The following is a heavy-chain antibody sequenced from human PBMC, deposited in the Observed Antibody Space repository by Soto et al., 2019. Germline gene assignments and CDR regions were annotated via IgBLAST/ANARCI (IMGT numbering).Heavy chain of an antibody. CDR3: ARLTDGDYVGWFDP. CDR2: ISGSGGST. J-gene: IGHJ5*02. V-gene: IGHV3-23*01. D-gene: IGHD4-17*01. Sequence: GGSLRLSCAASGFTFSSYAMSWVRQAPGKGLEWVSAISGSGGSTYYADSVKGHVTISADKSISTAYLQWSSLKASDTAMYYCARLTDGDYVGWFDPWGQGTLVTVSS. CDR1: GFTFSSYA.